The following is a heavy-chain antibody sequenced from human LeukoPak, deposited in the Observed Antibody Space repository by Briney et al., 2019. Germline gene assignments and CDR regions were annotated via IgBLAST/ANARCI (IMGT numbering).Heavy chain of an antibody. D-gene: IGHD2-15*01. CDR3: ARARGRIVVVVAATPIDY. CDR2: INPSGGST. CDR1: GYTFTSYY. V-gene: IGHV1-46*01. Sequence: ASVKVSCKASGYTFTSYYMHWVRQAPGQGLEWMGIINPSGGSTSYAQKFQGRVTMTRDMSTSTVYMELSRLRSDDTAVYYRARARGRIVVVVAATPIDYWGQGTLVTVSS. J-gene: IGHJ4*02.